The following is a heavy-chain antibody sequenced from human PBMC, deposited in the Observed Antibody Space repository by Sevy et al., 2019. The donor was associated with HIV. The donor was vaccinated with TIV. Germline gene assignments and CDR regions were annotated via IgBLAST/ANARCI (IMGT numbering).Heavy chain of an antibody. J-gene: IGHJ4*02. CDR3: ARDGGAYTYGTGKY. Sequence: SLRLSCAASRFTFSTYAMHWVRQAPGKGLEWVSVISYDGNIKYYADSVKGRFTISRDDSKNTLYLQMNSLRAEDTAVYYCARDGGAYTYGTGKYWGQGTLVTVSS. CDR1: RFTFSTYA. D-gene: IGHD5-18*01. V-gene: IGHV3-30-3*01. CDR2: ISYDGNIK.